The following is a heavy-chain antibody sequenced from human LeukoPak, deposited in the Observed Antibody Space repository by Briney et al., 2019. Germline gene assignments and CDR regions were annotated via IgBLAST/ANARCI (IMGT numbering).Heavy chain of an antibody. CDR3: ARRVRVGFREGSFDY. V-gene: IGHV4-39*02. CDR1: GASVSRTSLF. Sequence: AETLSLTCTVSGASVSRTSLFWAWVRQAPGKVRVLNGKIYYSGTPYYDPSLKSRGIISVDTSKNPLSLKLSYMTAADTAVYYCARRVRVGFREGSFDYWGQGTLLTVSS. J-gene: IGHJ4*02. D-gene: IGHD1-26*01. CDR2: IYYSGTP.